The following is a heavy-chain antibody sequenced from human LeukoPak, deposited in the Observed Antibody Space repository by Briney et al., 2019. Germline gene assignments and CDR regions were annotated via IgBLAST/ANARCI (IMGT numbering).Heavy chain of an antibody. D-gene: IGHD3-22*01. CDR2: IIPIFGTA. CDR1: GGTFSSYA. Sequence: SVKVSCKASGGTFSSYAISWVRQAPGQGLECMGGIIPIFGTANYAQKFQGRVTITAGESTSTAYMELSSLRSEDTAVYYCARGPDSSGYYTYYYYGMDVWGQGTTVTVSS. J-gene: IGHJ6*02. V-gene: IGHV1-69*13. CDR3: ARGPDSSGYYTYYYYGMDV.